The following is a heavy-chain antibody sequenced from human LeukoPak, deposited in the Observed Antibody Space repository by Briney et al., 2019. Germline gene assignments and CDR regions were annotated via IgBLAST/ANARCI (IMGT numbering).Heavy chain of an antibody. D-gene: IGHD3-10*01. CDR1: GFTFSDYY. Sequence: PGGSLRLSWAASGFTFSDYYMSWIRQAPGKGLEWVSYISSSSSYTNYADSVKGRFTISRDNAKNSLYLQMNSLRAEDTAVYYCARDYLRGAIRGYFDYWGQGTLVTVSS. V-gene: IGHV3-11*06. CDR2: ISSSSSYT. J-gene: IGHJ4*02. CDR3: ARDYLRGAIRGYFDY.